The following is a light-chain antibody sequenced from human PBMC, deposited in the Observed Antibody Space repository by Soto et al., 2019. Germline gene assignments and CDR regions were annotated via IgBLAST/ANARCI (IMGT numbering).Light chain of an antibody. Sequence: QSALAQPPSASGSPGQSVTISCTGTSSDVGAYNFVSWYQQHPDKAPKLIIYEVTKRPSGVPDRFSGSKSGNTASLTVSGLQADDEDDYYCSSTAANIHFVFGTATKLTVL. CDR1: SSDVGAYNF. CDR3: SSTAANIHFV. J-gene: IGLJ1*01. CDR2: EVT. V-gene: IGLV2-8*01.